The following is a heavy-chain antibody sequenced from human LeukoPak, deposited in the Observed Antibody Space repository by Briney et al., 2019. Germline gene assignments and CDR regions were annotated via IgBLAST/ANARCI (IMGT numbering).Heavy chain of an antibody. D-gene: IGHD1-26*01. Sequence: PGRSLRLSCVASRFTFSSYAMHWVRLAPGKGLECVALISYDGSNKYYADSVKGRFTISRDNSKNTLYLQMNSLRAEDTTVYYCARDWSYSAGYIDYWGQGTLVTVSS. CDR3: ARDWSYSAGYIDY. V-gene: IGHV3-30*01. CDR2: ISYDGSNK. CDR1: RFTFSSYA. J-gene: IGHJ4*02.